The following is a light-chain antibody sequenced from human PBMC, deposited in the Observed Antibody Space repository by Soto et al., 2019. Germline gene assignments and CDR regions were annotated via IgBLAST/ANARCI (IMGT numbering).Light chain of an antibody. V-gene: IGKV3D-20*02. CDR1: QSVSSSY. J-gene: IGKJ1*01. Sequence: ESGLTQAPGTLSLSRGERATLSFRAIQSVSSSYLAWYQHKPGQSPRLLIYGESSRAPGIPDRFSGSGSGPDFPLTISSLQSADFAIYSCQQHNDWRRTFGQGTKVDTK. CDR2: GES. CDR3: QQHNDWRRT.